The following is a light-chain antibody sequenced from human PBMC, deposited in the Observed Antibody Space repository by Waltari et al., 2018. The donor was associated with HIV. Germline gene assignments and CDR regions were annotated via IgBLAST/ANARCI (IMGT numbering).Light chain of an antibody. J-gene: IGKJ1*01. CDR3: QQSYSIPL. Sequence: PSSLSASVGDSVTITCRASESIRNYLSWYQQKAGKAPKLLIYGASSLQSGVPSRFSGSGSGTDFTLTISSLQPEDFATYYCQQSYSIPLFGQGTKVEIK. V-gene: IGKV1-39*01. CDR1: ESIRNY. CDR2: GAS.